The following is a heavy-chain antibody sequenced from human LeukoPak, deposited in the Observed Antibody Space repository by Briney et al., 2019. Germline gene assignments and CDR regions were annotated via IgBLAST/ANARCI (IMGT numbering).Heavy chain of an antibody. V-gene: IGHV1-69*04. Sequence: GASVEVSCKASGGTFSSYAISWVRQAPGQGLEWMGRIIPIFGIANYAQKFQGRVTITADKSTSTAYMELSSLRSEDTAVYYCARGGTAMVTFGSYYYGMDVWGQGTTVTVSS. CDR3: ARGGTAMVTFGSYYYGMDV. CDR2: IIPIFGIA. CDR1: GGTFSSYA. J-gene: IGHJ6*02. D-gene: IGHD5-18*01.